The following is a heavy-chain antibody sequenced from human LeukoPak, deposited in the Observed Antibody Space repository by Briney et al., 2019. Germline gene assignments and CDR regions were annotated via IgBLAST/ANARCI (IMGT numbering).Heavy chain of an antibody. Sequence: SGXXFTNYGMNXVRQAPGQGLEXMRFIFSYNRNTYYAEKVQGRVTMTRDTSPSTAYMELSSLRSDDTAVYYCARSYSGYDEQDYWGQGTLVTVSS. V-gene: IGHV1-18*04. CDR2: IFSYNRNT. CDR3: ARSYSGYDEQDY. D-gene: IGHD5-12*01. J-gene: IGHJ4*02. CDR1: GXXFTNYG.